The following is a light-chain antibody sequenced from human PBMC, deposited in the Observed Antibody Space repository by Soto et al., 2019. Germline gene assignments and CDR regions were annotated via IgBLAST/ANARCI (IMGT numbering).Light chain of an antibody. CDR2: EAS. CDR3: QQYNSYPWT. J-gene: IGKJ1*01. CDR1: QTINRW. Sequence: DIQMTQSPYTLSASVGDRATITCRASQTINRWLAWHQQKPGKAPKLLIYEASSLESGVPSRFGGSGSGTEFTLIISSLQPDDFATYYCQQYNSYPWTFGQGTKVDIK. V-gene: IGKV1-5*03.